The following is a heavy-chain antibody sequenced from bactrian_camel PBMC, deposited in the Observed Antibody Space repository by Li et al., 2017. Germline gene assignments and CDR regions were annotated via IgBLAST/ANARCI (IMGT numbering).Heavy chain of an antibody. CDR2: IYNDGST. CDR3: ATGYKYWHPY. CDR1: GFTFSSYA. V-gene: IGHV3S10*01. J-gene: IGHJ4*01. Sequence: EVQLVESGGGLVQPGGSLRLSCAASGFTFSSYAMSWVRQAPGKGLEWVSSIYNDGSTYYAESVKGRFTISRDNAKNTLYLQMNSLKIEDSAVYYCATGYKYWHPYWGQGTQVTVS. D-gene: IGHD5*01.